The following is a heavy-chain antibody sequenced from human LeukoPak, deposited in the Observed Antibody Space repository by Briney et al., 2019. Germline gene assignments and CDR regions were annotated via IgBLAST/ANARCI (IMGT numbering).Heavy chain of an antibody. D-gene: IGHD1-26*01. V-gene: IGHV4-31*03. CDR3: ATADWESFYFDS. Sequence: SETLSLTCTVSGGSVSRGGYYWNWIRQHPGRGLEWIGFTSYSEGTYYNPSLMSRITISVDRSQNQFSLKMRDVTAADTAVYFCATADWESFYFDSWGQGALVAVSS. CDR2: TSYSEGT. CDR1: GGSVSRGGYY. J-gene: IGHJ4*02.